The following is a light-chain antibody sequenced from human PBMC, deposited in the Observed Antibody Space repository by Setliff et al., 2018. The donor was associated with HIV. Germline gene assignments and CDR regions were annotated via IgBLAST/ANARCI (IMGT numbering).Light chain of an antibody. CDR1: SSDVSAYNR. CDR3: CSHAGTFYV. Sequence: QSALPQPPSVSGSPGQSVTISCTGTSSDVSAYNRVSWYQQHPGKPPKLIIYDVDKGPSGVPDRFSGSKSGNTASLTVSGLQAEDEAEYYCCSHAGTFYVFGTGTKVTVL. CDR2: DVD. J-gene: IGLJ1*01. V-gene: IGLV2-11*01.